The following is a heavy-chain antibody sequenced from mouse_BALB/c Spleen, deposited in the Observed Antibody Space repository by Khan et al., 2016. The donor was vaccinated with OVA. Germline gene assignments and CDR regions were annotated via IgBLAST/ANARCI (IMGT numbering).Heavy chain of an antibody. V-gene: IGHV1-4*01. J-gene: IGHJ3*01. D-gene: IGHD2-14*01. CDR1: GYTFTTYT. Sequence: QVQLKESGAELARPGASVKMSCKASGYTFTTYTIHWIKQRPGQGLEWIGFINPNNVYTNYNQKFKDKATLTADKSSTTAYMQLSILTSDDSAVYYCTRDGAYYRNDGWFAYWGQGTLVTVSA. CDR2: INPNNVYT. CDR3: TRDGAYYRNDGWFAY.